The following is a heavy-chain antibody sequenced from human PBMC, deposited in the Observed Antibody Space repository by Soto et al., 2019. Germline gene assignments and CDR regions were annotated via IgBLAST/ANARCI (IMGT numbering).Heavy chain of an antibody. Sequence: SETLSLTCTVSGGSFSNNEWWSWVRQSPGKTLEWIGDIYQGGTTYNPALKSRVRISIDKSKSQFSLRLTSATAADTAIYYCARARTDGEGFDFYYGLDVWGQGATVTVS. V-gene: IGHV4-4*02. CDR2: IYQGGT. J-gene: IGHJ6*02. CDR3: ARARTDGEGFDFYYGLDV. CDR1: GGSFSNNEW. D-gene: IGHD3-10*01.